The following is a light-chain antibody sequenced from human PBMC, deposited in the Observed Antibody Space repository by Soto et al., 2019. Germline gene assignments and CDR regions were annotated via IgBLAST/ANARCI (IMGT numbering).Light chain of an antibody. CDR3: TSYTTRRLYV. CDR2: DVS. J-gene: IGLJ1*01. Sequence: QSVLTQPASVSGSPGQSITIPCTGTSSDVGAYEYVSWYQQHPGKAPKLLIYDVSNRPSGVSTRFSGSKSGNTASLTISGLQAEDEGDYYCTSYTTRRLYVFGSGTKVTVL. V-gene: IGLV2-14*03. CDR1: SSDVGAYEY.